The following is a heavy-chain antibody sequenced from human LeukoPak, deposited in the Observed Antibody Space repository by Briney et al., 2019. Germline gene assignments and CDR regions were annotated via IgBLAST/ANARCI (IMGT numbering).Heavy chain of an antibody. Sequence: GGSLRLSCAASGLTFSSFSMNWVRQAPGKGLEWVSPISSSSSYIYYADSVKGRFTISRDNANNSLYLQMNSLRAEDTSVYYCARRYSSGLDVWGQGTTVTVSS. D-gene: IGHD6-13*01. CDR1: GLTFSSFS. J-gene: IGHJ6*02. CDR2: ISSSSSYI. CDR3: ARRYSSGLDV. V-gene: IGHV3-21*01.